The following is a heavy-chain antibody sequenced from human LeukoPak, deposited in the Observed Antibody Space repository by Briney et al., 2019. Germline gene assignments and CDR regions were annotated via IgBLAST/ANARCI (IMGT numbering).Heavy chain of an antibody. CDR3: AKDPSPYSSSWNHFDY. D-gene: IGHD6-13*01. CDR2: ICGIGSST. V-gene: IGHV3-23*01. CDR1: GFTFSSYA. J-gene: IGHJ4*02. Sequence: GGSLRLFYAASGFTFSSYAMRWVRPAPGKGLEWVSAICGIGSSTYYAASVKGRFTISRDNSKNTLYLQMNSLRAEDTAVYYCAKDPSPYSSSWNHFDYWGQGTLVTVSS.